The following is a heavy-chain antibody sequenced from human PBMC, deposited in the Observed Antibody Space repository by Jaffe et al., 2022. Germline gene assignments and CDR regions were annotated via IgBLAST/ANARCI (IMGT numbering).Heavy chain of an antibody. CDR3: AHRFGSSSTLDY. D-gene: IGHD6-6*01. CDR1: GFSLSTSGVG. J-gene: IGHJ4*02. V-gene: IGHV2-5*01. Sequence: QITLKESGPTLVKPTQTLTLTCTFSGFSLSTSGVGVGWIRQPPGKALEWLALIYWNDDNRYSPSLKSRLTITKDTSKNQVVLTMTNMDPVDTATYYCAHRFGSSSTLDYWGQGTLVTVSS. CDR2: IYWNDDN.